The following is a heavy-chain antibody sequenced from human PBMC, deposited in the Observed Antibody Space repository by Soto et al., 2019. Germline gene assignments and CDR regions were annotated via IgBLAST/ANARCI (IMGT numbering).Heavy chain of an antibody. CDR3: VKRSLLMAPT. Sequence: PSEKMYLTCTVPGGTFNINADFWYLAWIRQPPGKGLEWIGSIDNGGNTHYKAPLKSRVIISADTSKNQSSLSLNSVTAADTAVYYCVKRSLLMAPTWGQG. V-gene: IGHV4-39*01. CDR1: GGTFNINADF. CDR2: IDNGGNT. D-gene: IGHD1-26*01. J-gene: IGHJ4*02.